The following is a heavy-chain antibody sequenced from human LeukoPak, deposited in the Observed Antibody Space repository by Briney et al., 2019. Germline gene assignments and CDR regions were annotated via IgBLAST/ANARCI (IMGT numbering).Heavy chain of an antibody. D-gene: IGHD1-26*01. Sequence: GGSLRLSCAASGFTFSSYAMHWVRQAPGKGLEWVAVISYDGSNKYYADSVKGRSTISRDNSKNTLYLQMNSLRAEDTAVYYCARDTVSGSYYRWFDPWGQGTLVTVSS. J-gene: IGHJ5*02. CDR1: GFTFSSYA. CDR2: ISYDGSNK. V-gene: IGHV3-30-3*01. CDR3: ARDTVSGSYYRWFDP.